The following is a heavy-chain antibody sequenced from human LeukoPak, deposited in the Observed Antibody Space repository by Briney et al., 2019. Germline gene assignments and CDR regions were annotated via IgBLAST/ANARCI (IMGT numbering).Heavy chain of an antibody. D-gene: IGHD3-22*01. CDR2: INPSGGRT. Sequence: AASVKVSCKASGYTFTSYYMHWVRQAPGQGLEWMGIINPSGGRTSYAQKFQGRVTMTRDTSTSTVYMELSSLRSEDTAVYYCAANCYDSSGYLYGMDVWGQGTTVTVSS. V-gene: IGHV1-46*01. CDR3: AANCYDSSGYLYGMDV. CDR1: GYTFTSYY. J-gene: IGHJ6*02.